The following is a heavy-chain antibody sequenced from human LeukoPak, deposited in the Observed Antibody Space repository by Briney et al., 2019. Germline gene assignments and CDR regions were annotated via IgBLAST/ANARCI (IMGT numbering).Heavy chain of an antibody. CDR2: ISAYNGNT. CDR1: GYTFTSYG. Sequence: ASVKVSCKASGYTFTSYGISWVRQAPGQGLEWMGWISAYNGNTNYAQELQGRVTMTTDTSTSTAYMELRSLRSDDTAVYYCARDVLLWFGELSYIDYWGQGTLVTVSS. CDR3: ARDVLLWFGELSYIDY. J-gene: IGHJ4*02. D-gene: IGHD3-10*01. V-gene: IGHV1-18*01.